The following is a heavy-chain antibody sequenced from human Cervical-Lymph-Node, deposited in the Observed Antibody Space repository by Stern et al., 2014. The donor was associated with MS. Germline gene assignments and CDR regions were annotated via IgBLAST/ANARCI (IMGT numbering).Heavy chain of an antibody. CDR1: GYSFISHW. J-gene: IGHJ4*02. V-gene: IGHV5-51*01. CDR2: IYAGDSDV. D-gene: IGHD1-26*01. Sequence: EVQLVQSGAEVKKPGESLKISCKGSGYSFISHWIAWVRHMPGEGPEWMGIIYAGDSDVRYNPSFQGQVPFSVDMSISTAYVQWSSLKASDSAMYYCARHALVGSDYYLDHWGQGTLVTVSS. CDR3: ARHALVGSDYYLDH.